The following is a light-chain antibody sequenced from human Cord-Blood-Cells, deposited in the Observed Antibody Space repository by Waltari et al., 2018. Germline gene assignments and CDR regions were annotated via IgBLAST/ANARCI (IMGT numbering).Light chain of an antibody. Sequence: DIQLTQSPSFLSASVGDRVTITCRASQGISSYLAWYQQKPGKATKLLIYAASTLQSGVPSRFSDSGSGTEFTLTISSLQPEDFATYYCQQLNSYPPTFGPGTKVDIK. V-gene: IGKV1-9*01. CDR1: QGISSY. CDR2: AAS. CDR3: QQLNSYPPT. J-gene: IGKJ3*01.